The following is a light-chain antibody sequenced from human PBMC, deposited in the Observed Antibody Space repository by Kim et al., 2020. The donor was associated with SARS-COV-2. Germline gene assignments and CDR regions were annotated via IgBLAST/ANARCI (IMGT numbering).Light chain of an antibody. Sequence: QSVLTQPPSASGTPGQRVTISCSGSSSNIGSNYVYWYQQFPGTAPKLLIYRNNQRPSGAPDRFSGSKSGTSASLAISGLRSEDEADYYCAAWDDSLSSTSALFGGGTQLTVL. J-gene: IGLJ7*01. CDR1: SSNIGSNY. CDR3: AAWDDSLSSTSAL. CDR2: RNN. V-gene: IGLV1-47*01.